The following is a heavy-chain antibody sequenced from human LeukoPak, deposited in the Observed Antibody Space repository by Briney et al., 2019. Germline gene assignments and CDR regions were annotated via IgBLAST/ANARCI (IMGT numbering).Heavy chain of an antibody. Sequence: GESLKISCKGSGYSFTSYWIGWVRQMPGKGLECMVIIYPGDSDTRYSPSFQGQVTISADRSISTAYLQWSSLEASDTAMYYCARHETGPYFDYWGQGTLVTVSS. V-gene: IGHV5-51*01. CDR1: GYSFTSYW. D-gene: IGHD1-1*01. J-gene: IGHJ4*02. CDR2: IYPGDSDT. CDR3: ARHETGPYFDY.